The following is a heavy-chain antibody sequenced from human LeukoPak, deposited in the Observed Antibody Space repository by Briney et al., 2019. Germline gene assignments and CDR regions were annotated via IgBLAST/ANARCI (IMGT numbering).Heavy chain of an antibody. Sequence: PGGSLRLSCAASGFTFSTYAMHWVRQAPGKGLEWVSGISWNSGSIDYADSVKGRFTISRDNAKNSLYLQMNSLRAEDTALYYCAKGRSGFGELLVYYFDYWGQGTLVTVSS. CDR1: GFTFSTYA. CDR2: ISWNSGSI. CDR3: AKGRSGFGELLVYYFDY. V-gene: IGHV3-9*01. J-gene: IGHJ4*02. D-gene: IGHD3-10*01.